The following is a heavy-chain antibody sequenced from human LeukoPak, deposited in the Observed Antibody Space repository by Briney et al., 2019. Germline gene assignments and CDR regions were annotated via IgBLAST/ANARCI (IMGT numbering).Heavy chain of an antibody. J-gene: IGHJ4*02. D-gene: IGHD1-26*01. CDR1: GYTFTGYY. V-gene: IGHV1-2*02. Sequence: ASVKVSCKASGYTFTGYYMHWVRQAPGQGLEWMGWINPNSGGTNYAQKFQGRVTMTRDTSISTAYMELSRLRSDDTAVYYCARDLFPWGWELEDFDYWGQGTLVTVSS. CDR2: INPNSGGT. CDR3: ARDLFPWGWELEDFDY.